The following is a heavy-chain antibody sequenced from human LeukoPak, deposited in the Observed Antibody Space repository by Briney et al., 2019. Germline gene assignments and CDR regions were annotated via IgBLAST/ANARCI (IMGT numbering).Heavy chain of an antibody. J-gene: IGHJ4*02. Sequence: PWETLSLTCAVYGGSFSGYYWSWIRQPPGKGLEWIGEINHSGSTNYNPSLKSRVTISVDTSKNQFSLKLSSVTAADTAVYYCARSYDYVWGSYRYTHNYFDYWGQGTLVTVSS. CDR2: INHSGST. CDR3: ARSYDYVWGSYRYTHNYFDY. V-gene: IGHV4-34*01. D-gene: IGHD3-16*02. CDR1: GGSFSGYY.